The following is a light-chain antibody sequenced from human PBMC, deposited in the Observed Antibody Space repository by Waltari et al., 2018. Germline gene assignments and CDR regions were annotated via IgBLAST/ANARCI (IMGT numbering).Light chain of an antibody. CDR2: LGS. V-gene: IGKV2-28*01. J-gene: IGKJ3*01. CDR3: MQALQTPFT. CDR1: QSLLHSNGYSF. Sequence: DIVMTQSPLSLLVTPGEPASIPCRSSQSLLHSNGYSFLDWYLQKPGQSPQLLIYLGSNRASGVPDRFSGSGSGTDFTLKISRVEAEDVGVYYCMQALQTPFTFGPGTKVDIK.